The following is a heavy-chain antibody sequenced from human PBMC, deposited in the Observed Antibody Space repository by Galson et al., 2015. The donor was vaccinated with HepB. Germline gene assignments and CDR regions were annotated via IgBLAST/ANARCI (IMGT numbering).Heavy chain of an antibody. D-gene: IGHD4-23*01. V-gene: IGHV3-23*01. CDR3: AKDLKFPGK. CDR2: MTDSGKKE. Sequence: SLRLSCAGSDFAFGNSAMTWVRQAPGKGLEWVSAMTDSGKKEWYADPVRGRFTISRDNSKNTVYLQMNDLRVADSGIYYCAKDLKFPGKWGQGTLVTVSS. CDR1: DFAFGNSA. J-gene: IGHJ4*02.